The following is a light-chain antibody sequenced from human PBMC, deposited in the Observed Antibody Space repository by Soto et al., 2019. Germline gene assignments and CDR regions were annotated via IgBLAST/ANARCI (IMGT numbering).Light chain of an antibody. CDR2: GNS. J-gene: IGLJ2*01. V-gene: IGLV1-40*01. Sequence: QAVVTQPPSVSGAPGQRVTISCTGSSSNIGTGYDVHWYQQLPGTAPKLLIYGNSNRPSGVPDRFSGSKSGTSASLAITGLQADDESDYYCQSYDSSLSAVIFGGGTKLTVL. CDR3: QSYDSSLSAVI. CDR1: SSNIGTGYD.